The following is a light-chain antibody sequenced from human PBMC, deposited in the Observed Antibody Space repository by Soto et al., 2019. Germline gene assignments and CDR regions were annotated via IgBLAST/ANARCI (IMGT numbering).Light chain of an antibody. CDR2: KAF. CDR1: PSIDTY. V-gene: IGKV1-39*01. J-gene: IGKJ1*01. CDR3: HQPYILPRT. Sequence: DIRMPQSPSSLSASVGDRVTITCRTSPSIDTYLTWYQQKPGKAPRLRIYKAFILHSGVPSRSSVSGSGTDFTHTSSSLQPEDFATYDCHQPYILPRTVGQGTMVQIK.